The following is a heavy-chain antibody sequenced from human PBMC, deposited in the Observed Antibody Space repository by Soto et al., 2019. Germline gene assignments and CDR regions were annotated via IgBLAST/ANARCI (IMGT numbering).Heavy chain of an antibody. J-gene: IGHJ4*03. D-gene: IGHD3-22*01. CDR3: ATNPSSGY. Sequence: PGGSLRLSCAASGLNFISYAMSWVRQATGKGLEWVSAISGSGGSTYYADSVKGRFTISRDNSKNTLYLQMNSLRAEDTAVYYCATNPSSGYWGQGTLGTVSS. CDR1: GLNFISYA. V-gene: IGHV3-23*01. CDR2: ISGSGGST.